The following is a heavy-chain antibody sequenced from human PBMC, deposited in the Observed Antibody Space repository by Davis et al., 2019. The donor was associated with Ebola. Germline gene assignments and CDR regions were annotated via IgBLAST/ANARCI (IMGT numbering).Heavy chain of an antibody. V-gene: IGHV1-69*13. Sequence: SVKVSCKASGGTFSSYAISWLRQAPGQGLEWMGGIFPMFGTSKYAQQFQGRVTFTAGDSTNTAYMELSRLRSEDTAVYYCARAPSSEGYCSGGTCYWFDTWGQGTLVTVSS. J-gene: IGHJ5*02. CDR1: GGTFSSYA. CDR2: IFPMFGTS. D-gene: IGHD2-15*01. CDR3: ARAPSSEGYCSGGTCYWFDT.